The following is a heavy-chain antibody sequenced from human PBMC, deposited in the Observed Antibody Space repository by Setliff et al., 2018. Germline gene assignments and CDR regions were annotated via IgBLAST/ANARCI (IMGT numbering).Heavy chain of an antibody. CDR3: ARINFYVSSCSSSAPDF. CDR2: IXXXSFKT. V-gene: IGHV1-18*01. D-gene: IGHD6-19*01. CDR1: GYTFNNYG. J-gene: IGHJ4*02. Sequence: ASVKVSCKASGYTFNNYGITWVRXDPXQGLEWMGWIXXXSFKTTYSQKFLDRVTMTTDTVATTAYMELKNLRSDEPAVYYRARINFYVSSCSSSAPDFWGQGTLVTVFS.